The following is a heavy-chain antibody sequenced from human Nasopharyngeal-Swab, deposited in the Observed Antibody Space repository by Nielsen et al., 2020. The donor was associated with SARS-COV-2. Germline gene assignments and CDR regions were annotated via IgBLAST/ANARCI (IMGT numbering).Heavy chain of an antibody. CDR3: ARRPATVDDAFDI. CDR2: INPNSGGT. V-gene: IGHV1-2*02. Sequence: ASVKVSCKASGYTFTGYYMHWVRQAPGQGLEWMGWINPNSGGTNYAQKFQGRVTMTRDTSISTAYMELSRLRSDDTAVYYCARRPATVDDAFDIWGQGTMVTVPS. CDR1: GYTFTGYY. J-gene: IGHJ3*02. D-gene: IGHD4-17*01.